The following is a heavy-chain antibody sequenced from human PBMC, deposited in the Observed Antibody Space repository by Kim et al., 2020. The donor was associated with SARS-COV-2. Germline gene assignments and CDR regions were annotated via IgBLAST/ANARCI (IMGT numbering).Heavy chain of an antibody. CDR2: ISGSGGST. CDR3: AKYSSSWKDGAHFDY. CDR1: GFTFSSYA. D-gene: IGHD6-13*01. Sequence: GGSLRLSCAASGFTFSSYAMSWVRQAPGKGLEWVSAISGSGGSTYYADSVKGRFTISRDNSKNTLYLQMNSLRAEDTAVYYCAKYSSSWKDGAHFDYWGQGTLVTVSS. V-gene: IGHV3-23*01. J-gene: IGHJ4*02.